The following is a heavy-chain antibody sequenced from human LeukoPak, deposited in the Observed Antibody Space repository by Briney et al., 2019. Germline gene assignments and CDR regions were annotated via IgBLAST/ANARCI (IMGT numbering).Heavy chain of an antibody. Sequence: PGGSLRLSCAASGFTFSSYAMSWVRQAPGKGLEWVSSISSSSSYIYYADSVKGRFTISRDNAKNSLYLQMNSLRAEDTAVYYCAREGKDYDSSTTQYYFDYWGQGTLVTVSS. V-gene: IGHV3-21*01. CDR3: AREGKDYDSSTTQYYFDY. J-gene: IGHJ4*02. CDR1: GFTFSSYA. D-gene: IGHD3-22*01. CDR2: ISSSSSYI.